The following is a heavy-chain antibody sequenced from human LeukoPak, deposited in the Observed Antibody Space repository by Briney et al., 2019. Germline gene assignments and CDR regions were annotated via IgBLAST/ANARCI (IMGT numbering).Heavy chain of an antibody. CDR1: GASITSGNYL. J-gene: IGHJ3*01. CDR3: ARGRDRRAKTTPFDL. D-gene: IGHD1-7*01. CDR2: IYYSGST. Sequence: SQTLSLTCTVAGASITSGNYLWTWVRQAPGTGLEWIDYIYYSGSTYYDASLKSRSTISLDSSKNQLSLRLTSVTDADTAVYFCARGRDRRAKTTPFDLWGQGRMVNVVS. V-gene: IGHV4-30-4*01.